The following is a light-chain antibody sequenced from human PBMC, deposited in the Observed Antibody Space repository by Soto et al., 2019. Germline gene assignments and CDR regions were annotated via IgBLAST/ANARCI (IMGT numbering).Light chain of an antibody. CDR3: SSYTSSSTLV. V-gene: IGLV2-14*01. CDR1: SSDVGGYNY. J-gene: IGLJ3*02. CDR2: EVS. Sequence: QSALTQPASVSGSPGQSITISCTGTSSDVGGYNYVSWYQQHLGKAPKLMIYEVSNRPSGVSNRCSGSKSGNTASLTISGLQAEDEADYYCSSYTSSSTLVFGGGTKVTVL.